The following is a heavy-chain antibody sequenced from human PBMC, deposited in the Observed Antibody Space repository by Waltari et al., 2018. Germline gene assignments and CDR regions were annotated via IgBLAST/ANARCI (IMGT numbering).Heavy chain of an antibody. CDR1: GFIFDDYA. J-gene: IGHJ3*02. Sequence: EVQLVESGGDLIQPGRSLRLSCAASGFIFDDYAMHWVRQAPGKGLEWVSGVNWNSDSIGYAESLKGRLTISRDNAKNLLYLQMNSLRVEDTALYYCVKDKGPHIVVVEAATRKGVGSLDIWGQGTMVTVSS. CDR2: VNWNSDSI. CDR3: VKDKGPHIVVVEAATRKGVGSLDI. V-gene: IGHV3-9*01. D-gene: IGHD2-15*01.